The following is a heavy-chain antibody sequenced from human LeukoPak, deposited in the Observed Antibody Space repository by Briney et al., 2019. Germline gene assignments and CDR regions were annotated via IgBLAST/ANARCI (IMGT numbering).Heavy chain of an antibody. CDR3: ARVIMTMVRADAFDI. J-gene: IGHJ3*02. D-gene: IGHD3-10*01. Sequence: ASVKVSCKASGYTFTGYYMHWVRQAPGQGLEWMGWINPNSGGTNYAQKFQGRVTMTRDTFISKAYMELSRLRSDDTAVYYCARVIMTMVRADAFDIWGQGTMVTVSS. CDR1: GYTFTGYY. V-gene: IGHV1-2*02. CDR2: INPNSGGT.